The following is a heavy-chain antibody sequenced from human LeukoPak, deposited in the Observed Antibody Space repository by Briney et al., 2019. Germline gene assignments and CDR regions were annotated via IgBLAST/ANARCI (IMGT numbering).Heavy chain of an antibody. J-gene: IGHJ5*02. CDR2: IYHTGST. V-gene: IGHV4-38-2*02. Sequence: SETLSLTCSVSDYSISSDYYWGWIRQPPGKGLEWIGNIYHTGSTNYNPSLKSRVTISADTSKNQFSLKLSSVTAADTAVYYCARLARPTYNGWFDPWGQGTLVTVSS. D-gene: IGHD5-24*01. CDR3: ARLARPTYNGWFDP. CDR1: DYSISSDYY.